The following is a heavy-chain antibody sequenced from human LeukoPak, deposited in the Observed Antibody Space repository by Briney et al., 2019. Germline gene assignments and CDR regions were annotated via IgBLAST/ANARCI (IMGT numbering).Heavy chain of an antibody. D-gene: IGHD6-19*01. CDR2: INHTGST. CDR3: ARGSWYSSASVNRGYFQH. J-gene: IGHJ1*01. V-gene: IGHV4-34*01. Sequence: SETLSLTCAVYGGSFSGYYWSWIRQPPGKGLDWIGEINHTGSTNYNPSLKSRVTISVDTSKNQVSLKLRSVTAADTAVYYCARGSWYSSASVNRGYFQHWGQGTLVTVSS. CDR1: GGSFSGYY.